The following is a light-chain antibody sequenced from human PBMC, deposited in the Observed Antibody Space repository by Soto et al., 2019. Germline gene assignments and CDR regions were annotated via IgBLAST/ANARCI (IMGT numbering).Light chain of an antibody. CDR2: ATS. Sequence: IVLTQSPGTLSLSPGERATVSCRASETIGRAYFAWYQHRPGRTPRLVLSATSNRAAGIPDRFGGSGSGADFTLTISGVEPEDFAVYYCHQYATSPVTFGQGTKLEI. J-gene: IGKJ2*01. CDR3: HQYATSPVT. V-gene: IGKV3-20*01. CDR1: ETIGRAY.